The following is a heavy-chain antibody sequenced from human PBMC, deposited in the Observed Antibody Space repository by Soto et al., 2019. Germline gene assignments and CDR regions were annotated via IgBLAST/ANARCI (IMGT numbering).Heavy chain of an antibody. J-gene: IGHJ6*02. CDR1: GYTFTSYG. Sequence: QVQLVQSGAEVKKPGASVKVSCKASGYTFTSYGISWVRQAPGQGLEWMGWISAYNGNTNYAQKLQGRVTMTTDTSTRTAYMELRSLRSDDTAVYYCARSYGDYPYYYYGMDVWGQGTTVTVSS. D-gene: IGHD4-17*01. V-gene: IGHV1-18*01. CDR2: ISAYNGNT. CDR3: ARSYGDYPYYYYGMDV.